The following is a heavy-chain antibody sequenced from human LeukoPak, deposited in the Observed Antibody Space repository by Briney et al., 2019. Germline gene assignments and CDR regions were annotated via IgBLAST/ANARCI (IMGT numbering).Heavy chain of an antibody. J-gene: IGHJ3*02. CDR2: ISAYNGNT. CDR3: ARGREYYYDSSGYYSSQAFDI. CDR1: GYTFTGYY. D-gene: IGHD3-22*01. V-gene: IGHV1-18*04. Sequence: GASVKVSCKASGYTFTGYYMHWVRQAPGQGLEWMGLISAYNGNTNYAQKLQGRVTMTTDTSTSTAYMELRSLRSDDTAVYYCARGREYYYDSSGYYSSQAFDIWGQGTMVTVSS.